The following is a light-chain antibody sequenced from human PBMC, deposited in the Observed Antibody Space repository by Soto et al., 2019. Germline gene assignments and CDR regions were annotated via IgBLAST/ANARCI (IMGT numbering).Light chain of an antibody. V-gene: IGKV3-15*01. CDR3: HQYNGWPRT. CDR1: QNISRS. J-gene: IGKJ1*01. Sequence: EIVLTQYTGTLSLSPGGRATLSCRASQNISRSLAWYQQKPGQGPSLLIYGTSTRAGGVPARFSGGGSETEFTLTITSLQSEDFAVYYCHQYNGWPRTFGQGTKVDI. CDR2: GTS.